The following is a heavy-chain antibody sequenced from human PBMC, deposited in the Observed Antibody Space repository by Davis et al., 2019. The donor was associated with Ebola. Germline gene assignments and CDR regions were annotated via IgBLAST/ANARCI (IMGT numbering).Heavy chain of an antibody. Sequence: ASVKVSCKASGYTFTSYYMHWVRQAPGQGLEWMGIINPSGGSTSYAQKFQGRVTMTRDTSTSTVYMELSSLRSEDTAVYYCARLALYYDFWSGYPSGAFDIWGQGTMVTVSS. CDR1: GYTFTSYY. V-gene: IGHV1-46*01. J-gene: IGHJ3*02. CDR3: ARLALYYDFWSGYPSGAFDI. CDR2: INPSGGST. D-gene: IGHD3-3*01.